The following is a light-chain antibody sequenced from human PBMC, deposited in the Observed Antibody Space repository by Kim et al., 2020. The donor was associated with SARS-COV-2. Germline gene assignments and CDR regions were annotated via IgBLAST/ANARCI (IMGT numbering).Light chain of an antibody. Sequence: SYELTQPPSVSVSPGQTASITCSGDELGNQYASWYQQKPGQSPLLVIYQNNKRPSGIPERFSGSNSGNTATLTISGTQAMDEADNYCQAWDSSFVIFGGGTQLTFL. J-gene: IGLJ2*01. CDR2: QNN. CDR1: ELGNQY. V-gene: IGLV3-1*01. CDR3: QAWDSSFVI.